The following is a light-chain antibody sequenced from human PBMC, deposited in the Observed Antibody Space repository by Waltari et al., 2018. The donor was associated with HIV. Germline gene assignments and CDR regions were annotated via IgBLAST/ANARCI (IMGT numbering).Light chain of an antibody. CDR3: CSYAGSYPVV. Sequence: QSALTQPRSVSGSPGQSVTISCTGTSSDVGGYNYVSWYQQHPGKAPKFIMYDVSKRASGVPDRFSGSKAGNTASLTISGLQAEDEADYYCCSYAGSYPVVFGGGTKLTVL. CDR1: SSDVGGYNY. V-gene: IGLV2-11*01. CDR2: DVS. J-gene: IGLJ3*02.